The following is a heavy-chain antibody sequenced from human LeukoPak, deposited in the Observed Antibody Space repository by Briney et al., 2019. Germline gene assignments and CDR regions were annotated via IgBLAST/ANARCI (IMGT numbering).Heavy chain of an antibody. J-gene: IGHJ4*02. D-gene: IGHD3-16*01. CDR3: TTLWLRLPGDY. Sequence: GGSLRLSCAASGFTFSNSYMNWVRQAPGKGLEWVGRVKSKTDGGTTDYAAPVKGRFTVSRDDSKNTLYLQMSSLKTEDTAVYYCTTLWLRLPGDYWGQGTLVTVSS. V-gene: IGHV3-15*01. CDR1: GFTFSNSY. CDR2: VKSKTDGGTT.